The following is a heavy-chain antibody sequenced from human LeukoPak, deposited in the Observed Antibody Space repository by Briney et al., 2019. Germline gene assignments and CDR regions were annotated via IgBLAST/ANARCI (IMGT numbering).Heavy chain of an antibody. D-gene: IGHD6-19*01. CDR3: ATDIHSSGWPPRDY. J-gene: IGHJ4*02. V-gene: IGHV1-69*13. CDR2: IIPIFGTA. Sequence: ASVKVSCKASGGTFSSYAISWVRQAPGQGLEWMGGIIPIFGTANYAQKFQGRVTITADESTSTAYMELSSLRFEDTAVYYCATDIHSSGWPPRDYWGQGTLVTVSS. CDR1: GGTFSSYA.